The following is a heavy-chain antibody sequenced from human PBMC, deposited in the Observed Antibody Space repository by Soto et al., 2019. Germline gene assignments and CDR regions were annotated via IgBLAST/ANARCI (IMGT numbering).Heavy chain of an antibody. CDR2: IIAGNGNT. V-gene: IGHV1-3*05. D-gene: IGHD5-12*01. CDR1: GYTFISYA. CDR3: AGNLGGFNFDQ. Sequence: QVQLVQSGAEEKKPGASVRVSCKASGYTFISYAIHWVRQAPGQSLEWMGWIIAGNGNTKVSQKFQGRVTITRDTSATTAYMELSSLRSEDTAVYYCAGNLGGFNFDQWGQGTLVTVSS. J-gene: IGHJ4*02.